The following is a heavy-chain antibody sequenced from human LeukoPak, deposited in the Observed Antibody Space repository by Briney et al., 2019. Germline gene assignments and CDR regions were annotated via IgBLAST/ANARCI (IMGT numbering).Heavy chain of an antibody. CDR1: GFTFSSYG. CDR2: IRYDGSNK. D-gene: IGHD3-10*01. J-gene: IGHJ6*02. V-gene: IGHV3-30*02. Sequence: GGSLRLSCAASGFTFSSYGMHWVRQAPDKGLEWVAFIRYDGSNKYYADSVKGRFTISRDNSKNTLYLQMNSLRAEDTAVYYCAKDLVYGSGSYEGESYYYGMDVWGQGTTVTVSS. CDR3: AKDLVYGSGSYEGESYYYGMDV.